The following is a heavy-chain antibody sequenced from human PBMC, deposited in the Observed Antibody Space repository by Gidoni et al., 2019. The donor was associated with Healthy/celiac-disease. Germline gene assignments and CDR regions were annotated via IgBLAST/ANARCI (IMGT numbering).Heavy chain of an antibody. CDR1: GYTFTSYA. CDR3: AREYSGAFDI. CDR2: SNAGNGNT. Sequence: QVQLVQSGAEVKKPGASVKVYGKASGYTFTSYAMHWVRQAPGQRLECMGWSNAGNGNTKYSQAFQCRVTITTDTSASTAYMELSSLRSEDMAVYYCAREYSGAFDIWGQGTMVTFSS. V-gene: IGHV1-3*02. D-gene: IGHD2-15*01. J-gene: IGHJ3*02.